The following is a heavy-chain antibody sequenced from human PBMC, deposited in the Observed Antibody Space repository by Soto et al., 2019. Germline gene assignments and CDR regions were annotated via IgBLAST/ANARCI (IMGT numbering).Heavy chain of an antibody. CDR3: TTDLPSGPEDY. CDR2: TKSKTDGGTT. Sequence: RGTLRLSCPASGFTFSYALMNWVRPAPGKGLEWVGRTKSKTDGGTTDYAAPVKDRFTISRDDAKNTLYLQPNSLKTEDTAVYYCTTDLPSGPEDYWGQGTLVTVSS. J-gene: IGHJ4*02. V-gene: IGHV3-15*07. CDR1: GFTFSYAL. D-gene: IGHD6-19*01.